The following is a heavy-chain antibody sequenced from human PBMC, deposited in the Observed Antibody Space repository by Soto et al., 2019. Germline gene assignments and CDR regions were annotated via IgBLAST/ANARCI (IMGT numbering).Heavy chain of an antibody. CDR1: GYTFTSYD. J-gene: IGHJ5*02. CDR2: MNPNGGNT. Sequence: QVQLVQSGAEVKKPGASVKVSCKASGYTFTSYDINWVRQATGQGLEWMGWMNPNGGNTGYAQKFQGRVTRTTNTSISTAYMELSSLRSEDTAVYYCARGWYYGSGSPFDPWGQGTLVTVSS. V-gene: IGHV1-8*01. CDR3: ARGWYYGSGSPFDP. D-gene: IGHD3-10*01.